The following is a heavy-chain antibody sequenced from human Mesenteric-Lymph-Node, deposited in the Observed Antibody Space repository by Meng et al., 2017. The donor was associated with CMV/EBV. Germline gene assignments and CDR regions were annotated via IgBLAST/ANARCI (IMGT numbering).Heavy chain of an antibody. CDR3: AKVFAGLRGVLEY. J-gene: IGHJ4*02. CDR1: GFTFSTYA. Sequence: GGSLRLSCAASGFTFSTYAMSWVRQAPGQGLEWVAHISGNTGVTYYADSVKGRFTISRDNSKNTLYLQMSSLRAEDTAVYYCAKVFAGLRGVLEYWGQGALVTVSS. D-gene: IGHD3-10*01. V-gene: IGHV3-23*01. CDR2: ISGNTGVT.